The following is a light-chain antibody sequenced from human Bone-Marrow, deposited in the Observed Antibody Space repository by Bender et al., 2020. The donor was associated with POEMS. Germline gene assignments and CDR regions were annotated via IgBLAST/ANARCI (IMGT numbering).Light chain of an antibody. J-gene: IGLJ3*02. Sequence: QSALTQPASVSGSPGQSITISCTGASYDVGGYDYVSWYQQHPGKAPKLMIYEVSNRPSGVSDRFSGSKSGNTASLTISGLQAEDEAHYYCSSYTATSTLVFGGGTKLTVL. V-gene: IGLV2-14*01. CDR3: SSYTATSTLV. CDR2: EVS. CDR1: SYDVGGYDY.